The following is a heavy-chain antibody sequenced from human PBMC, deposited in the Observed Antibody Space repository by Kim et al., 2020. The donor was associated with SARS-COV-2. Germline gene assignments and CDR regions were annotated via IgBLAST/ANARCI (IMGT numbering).Heavy chain of an antibody. J-gene: IGHJ3*02. CDR1: GFTFSSYA. D-gene: IGHD6-19*01. Sequence: GGSLRLSCAASGFTFSSYAMSWVRQAPGKGLEWVSAISGSGGSTYYADSVKGRFTISRDNSKNTLYLQMNSLRAEDTAVYYCAKDVTFFTPFSSLTFDLYSSGRPDAFDIWGQGTMVTVSS. V-gene: IGHV3-23*01. CDR3: AKDVTFFTPFSSLTFDLYSSGRPDAFDI. CDR2: ISGSGGST.